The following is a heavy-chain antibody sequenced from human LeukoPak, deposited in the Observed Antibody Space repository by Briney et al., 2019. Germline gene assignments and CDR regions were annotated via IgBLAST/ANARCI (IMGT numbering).Heavy chain of an antibody. CDR3: ARDYRRRYGSGEYYFDY. Sequence: SETLSLTCTVSGGSISSYYWSWIRQPPGKGLEWIGYIYYSGSTNYNPSLKSRVTISVDTSKNQFSLKLSSVTAADTAVYYCARDYRRRYGSGEYYFDYWGQGTPVTVSS. V-gene: IGHV4-59*01. CDR2: IYYSGST. CDR1: GGSISSYY. D-gene: IGHD3-10*01. J-gene: IGHJ4*02.